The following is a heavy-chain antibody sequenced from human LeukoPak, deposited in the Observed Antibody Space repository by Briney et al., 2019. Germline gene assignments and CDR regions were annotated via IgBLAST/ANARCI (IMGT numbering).Heavy chain of an antibody. J-gene: IGHJ4*02. Sequence: SETLSLTCTVSGGSISSYYWSWIRQPPGKGLEWIGYIYYSGSTNYNPSLKSRVTISVDTSKNQFSLKLSSVTAADTAVYYCVRVSSSWMVVGFDHWGQGTLVTVSS. CDR3: VRVSSSWMVVGFDH. CDR2: IYYSGST. CDR1: GGSISSYY. D-gene: IGHD6-13*01. V-gene: IGHV4-59*12.